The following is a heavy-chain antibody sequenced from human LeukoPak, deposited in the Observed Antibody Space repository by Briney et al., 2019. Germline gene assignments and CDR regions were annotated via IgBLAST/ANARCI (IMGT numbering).Heavy chain of an antibody. V-gene: IGHV3-9*01. CDR2: ISWNSGSI. CDR3: AKGQHAESYYGGFDY. D-gene: IGHD1-26*01. CDR1: GFTFDDYA. Sequence: GRSLRLSCAASGFTFDDYAMHWVRQAPGKGLEWVSGISWNSGSIGYADSVKGRFTISRDNAKNSLYLQMNSLRAEDTALYYCAKGQHAESYYGGFDYWGQGTLVTVSS. J-gene: IGHJ4*02.